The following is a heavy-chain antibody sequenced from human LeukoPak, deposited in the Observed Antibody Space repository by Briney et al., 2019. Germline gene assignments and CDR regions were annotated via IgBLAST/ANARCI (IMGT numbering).Heavy chain of an antibody. CDR1: GYTFTGYY. V-gene: IGHV1-8*03. D-gene: IGHD2-15*01. CDR2: INPNSGNT. Sequence: ASVKVSCKASGYTFTGYYMHWVRQAPGQGLEWMGWINPNSGNTGYAQKFQGRVTITADESTSTAYMELSSLRSEDTAVYYCARVGYCSGGSCPRRNYYYYYMDVWGKGTTVTISS. CDR3: ARVGYCSGGSCPRRNYYYYYMDV. J-gene: IGHJ6*03.